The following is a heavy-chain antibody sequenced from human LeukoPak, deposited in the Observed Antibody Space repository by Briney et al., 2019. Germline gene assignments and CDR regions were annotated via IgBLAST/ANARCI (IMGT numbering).Heavy chain of an antibody. CDR2: ISTSGAST. CDR1: GFTFSAPA. V-gene: IGHV3-23*01. CDR3: ARAIVGATTRSFDY. J-gene: IGHJ4*02. Sequence: GGSLRLSCAASGFTFSAPAMNWVRQAPGKGLEWVSAISTSGASTYYADSVKGRFSISRDNSRNTLYLQMNSLRAEDTAVFYCARAIVGATTRSFDYWGQGTLVTVSS. D-gene: IGHD1-26*01.